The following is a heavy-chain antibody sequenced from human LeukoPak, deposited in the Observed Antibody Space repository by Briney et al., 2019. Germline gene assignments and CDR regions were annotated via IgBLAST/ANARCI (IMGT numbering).Heavy chain of an antibody. J-gene: IGHJ4*02. D-gene: IGHD6-13*01. CDR2: IYYSGST. V-gene: IGHV4-59*01. Sequence: SETLSLTCTVSGGSISSYYWSWIRQPPGKGLKWIGYIYYSGSTNYNPSLKSRVTISVDTSKNQFSLKLSSVTAADTAVYYCARSEYSSSWALFDYWGQGTLVTVSS. CDR3: ARSEYSSSWALFDY. CDR1: GGSISSYY.